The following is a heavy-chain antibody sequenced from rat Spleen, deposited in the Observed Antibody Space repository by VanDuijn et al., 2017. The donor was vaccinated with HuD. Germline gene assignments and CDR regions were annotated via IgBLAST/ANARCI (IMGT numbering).Heavy chain of an antibody. CDR3: AKVTITTHFDY. CDR2: ISYDGGNT. J-gene: IGHJ2*01. CDR1: GFTFSSFT. V-gene: IGHV5-25*01. D-gene: IGHD1-10*01. Sequence: EVQLVESGGGLVLPGSSMTLSCAASGFTFSSFTMAWVRQAPTKGLEWVASISYDGGNTYYRDSVKGRFTISRDNAKSSLYLQMDSLRSEDTSTYYCAKVTITTHFDYWGQGVMVTVSS.